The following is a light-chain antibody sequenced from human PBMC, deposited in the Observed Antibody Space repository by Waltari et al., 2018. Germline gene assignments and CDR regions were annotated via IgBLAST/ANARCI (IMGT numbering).Light chain of an antibody. CDR3: QQYYENPRT. CDR1: QTLLYNSNNKNY. CDR2: WAS. V-gene: IGKV4-1*01. Sequence: EIVMTQSPESLGVSLGERATINCKSSQTLLYNSNNKNYLAWYQKKPGQPPRLLIYWASSRDSGVPDRFSGSGSGTDFTLTISSLQAEDVAVYYFQQYYENPRTFGQGTRLEIK. J-gene: IGKJ2*01.